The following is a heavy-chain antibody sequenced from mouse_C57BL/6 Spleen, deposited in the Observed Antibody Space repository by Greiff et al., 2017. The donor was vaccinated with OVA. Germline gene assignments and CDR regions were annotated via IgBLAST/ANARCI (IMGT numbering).Heavy chain of an antibody. Sequence: VKVVESGPELVKPGASVKISCKASGYAFSSSWMNWVKQRPGKGLEWIGRIYPGDGDTNYNGKFKGKATLTADKSSSTAYMQLSSLTSEDSAVDFCASDSDFYFDYWGQGTTLTVSS. J-gene: IGHJ2*01. V-gene: IGHV1-82*01. CDR1: GYAFSSSW. D-gene: IGHD2-12*01. CDR2: IYPGDGDT. CDR3: ASDSDFYFDY.